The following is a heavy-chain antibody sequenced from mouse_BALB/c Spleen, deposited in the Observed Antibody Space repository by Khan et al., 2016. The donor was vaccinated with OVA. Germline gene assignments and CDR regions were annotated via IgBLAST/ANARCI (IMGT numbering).Heavy chain of an antibody. V-gene: IGHV3-2*02. CDR3: ARIYGGDFDY. Sequence: VQLKESGPGLVKPSPSLSITCTVTGYSFTSDYAWYWIRQFPGNQLEWMGYISYSGNTKYNPSLKSRISITRDTSENQFFLQLNSVTIEDTAKYYCARIYGGDFDYWGQSTTLTVSS. J-gene: IGHJ2*01. CDR1: GYSFTSDYA. CDR2: ISYSGNT. D-gene: IGHD1-1*02.